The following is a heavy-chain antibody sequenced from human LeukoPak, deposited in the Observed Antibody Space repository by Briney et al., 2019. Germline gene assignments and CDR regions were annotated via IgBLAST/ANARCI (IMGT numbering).Heavy chain of an antibody. CDR1: GFIFGSYA. D-gene: IGHD1-1*01. V-gene: IGHV3-23*01. J-gene: IGHJ3*01. CDR3: TKLDPRGNGNNLDTFDV. Sequence: PGGSLTLSWAASGFIFGSYAMSWVRQAPGKGLEWVSAISGSGGSTYYADSVKGRFTISRDNSKNTLYLQMNSLTAEDTATYYCTKLDPRGNGNNLDTFDVWGQGTMVTVSS. CDR2: ISGSGGST.